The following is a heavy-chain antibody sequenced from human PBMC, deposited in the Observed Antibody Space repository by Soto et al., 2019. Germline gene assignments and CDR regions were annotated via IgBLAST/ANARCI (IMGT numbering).Heavy chain of an antibody. V-gene: IGHV3-53*02. CDR2: ISGSGGST. CDR3: AKDSPLYGDYSGVDY. Sequence: EVQLVETGGGLIQPGGSLRLSCAASGFTVSSNYMSWVRQAPGKGLEWVSVISGSGGSTYYADSVKGRFTISRDNSKNTLYLQMNSLRAEDTAVYYCAKDSPLYGDYSGVDYWGQGTLVTVSS. J-gene: IGHJ4*02. D-gene: IGHD4-17*01. CDR1: GFTVSSNY.